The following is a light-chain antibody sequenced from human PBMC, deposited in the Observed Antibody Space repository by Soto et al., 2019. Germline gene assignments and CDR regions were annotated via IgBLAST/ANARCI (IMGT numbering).Light chain of an antibody. CDR2: GAS. J-gene: IGKJ4*01. CDR3: QQSYITPPLT. Sequence: DIQMTQSPSALSASIGDIITITCRASQSISTYLNWYQQKPGKAPTLLIYGASTLQNGVPSRFGGSGCATDYNLTISGLQPEAFVTYYDQQSYITPPLTFGGGTKVEMK. V-gene: IGKV1-39*01. CDR1: QSISTY.